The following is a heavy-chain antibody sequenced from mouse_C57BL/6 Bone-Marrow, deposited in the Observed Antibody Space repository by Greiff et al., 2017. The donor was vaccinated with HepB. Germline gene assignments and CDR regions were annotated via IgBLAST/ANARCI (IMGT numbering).Heavy chain of an antibody. CDR2: IDPETGGT. CDR3: TRREGITTANWYFDV. V-gene: IGHV1-15*01. D-gene: IGHD1-2*01. Sequence: LQQSGAELVRPGASVTLSCKASGYTFTDYEMHWVKQTPVHGLEWIGAIDPETGGTAYNQKFKGKAILTADKSSSTAYMELRSLTSEDSAVYYCTRREGITTANWYFDVWGTGTTVTVSS. J-gene: IGHJ1*03. CDR1: GYTFTDYE.